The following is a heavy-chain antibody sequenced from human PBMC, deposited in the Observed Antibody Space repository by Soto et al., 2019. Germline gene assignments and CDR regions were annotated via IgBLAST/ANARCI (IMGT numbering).Heavy chain of an antibody. D-gene: IGHD3-10*01. Sequence: EVQLVESGGGLVRPGGSLRLSCVASEFTFSSYWMHWVRQVPGKGLVWVSRLNEDGSFTTYADSVKGRFTISRDNAKKTLYRQRNSLRAEDTAVYYCARDLSGRADVWGQGTTVTVS. CDR2: LNEDGSFT. CDR3: ARDLSGRADV. V-gene: IGHV3-74*01. J-gene: IGHJ6*02. CDR1: EFTFSSYW.